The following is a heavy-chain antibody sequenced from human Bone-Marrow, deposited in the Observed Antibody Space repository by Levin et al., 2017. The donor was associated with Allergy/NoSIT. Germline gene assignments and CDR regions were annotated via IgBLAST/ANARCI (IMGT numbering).Heavy chain of an antibody. CDR1: GGSISTDDHY. D-gene: IGHD3-22*01. V-gene: IGHV4-30-4*01. CDR2: ISYSGTT. CDR3: VRDGARGYFDSTGYYDS. Sequence: SETLSLTCTVSGGSISTDDHYWNWVRQTPGKGLEWIGYISYSGTTFSNPALQSRLSISVDASKNEFSLGLKLVTAAETAVYYCVRDGARGYFDSTGYYDSWGQGILVSVSS. J-gene: IGHJ5*01.